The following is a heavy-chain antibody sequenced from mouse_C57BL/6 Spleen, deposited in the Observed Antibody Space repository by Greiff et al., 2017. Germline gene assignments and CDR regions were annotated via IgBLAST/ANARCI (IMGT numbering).Heavy chain of an antibody. J-gene: IGHJ3*01. Sequence: EVKLMESGPGLVKPSQSLSLTCSVTGYSITSGYYWNWIRQFPGNKLEWMGYISYDGSNNYNPSLKNRISITRDTSKNQFFLKLNSVTTEDTATYYGARHWPAWFAYWGQGTLVTVSA. CDR2: ISYDGSN. V-gene: IGHV3-6*01. CDR1: GYSITSGYY. D-gene: IGHD4-1*01. CDR3: ARHWPAWFAY.